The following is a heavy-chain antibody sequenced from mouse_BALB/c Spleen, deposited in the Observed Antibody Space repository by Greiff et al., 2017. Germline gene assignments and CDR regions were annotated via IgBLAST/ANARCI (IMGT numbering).Heavy chain of an antibody. CDR3: ARDEYGNYPSY. V-gene: IGHV5-4*02. D-gene: IGHD2-10*02. CDR2: ISDGGSYT. CDR1: GFTFSDYY. J-gene: IGHJ3*01. Sequence: EVKVVESGGGLVKPGGSLKLSCAASGFTFSDYYMYWVRQTPEKRLEWVATISDGGSYTYYPDSVKGRFTISRDNAKNNLYLQMSSLKSEDTAMYYCARDEYGNYPSYWGQGTLVTVSA.